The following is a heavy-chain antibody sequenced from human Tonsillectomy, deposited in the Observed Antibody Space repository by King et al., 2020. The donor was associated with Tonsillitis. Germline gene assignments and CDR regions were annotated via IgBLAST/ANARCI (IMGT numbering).Heavy chain of an antibody. Sequence: QLQESGPGLVKPSETLSLTCTVSGGSISSSSYYWGWIRQPPGKGLEWIGSIYYSGSTYYNPSLKSRVTISVDTSKNQFSLKLSSETAADTAVYYCARHEGSGNYDSSGYYYWGQGTLVTVSS. J-gene: IGHJ4*02. CDR3: ARHEGSGNYDSSGYYY. CDR1: GGSISSSSYY. CDR2: IYYSGST. D-gene: IGHD3-22*01. V-gene: IGHV4-39*01.